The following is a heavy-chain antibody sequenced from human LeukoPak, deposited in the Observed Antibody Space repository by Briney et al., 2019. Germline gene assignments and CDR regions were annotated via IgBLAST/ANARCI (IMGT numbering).Heavy chain of an antibody. Sequence: PGGSLRLSCAASGFTFSSYAMNWVRQAPGKGLEWISAISGSGGSTYYADSVKGRFTISRDNSRNTLYLQMNSLRAEDTAVYYCAKDGGFSYGYVPWFDPWGQGTLVTVSS. V-gene: IGHV3-23*01. D-gene: IGHD5-18*01. CDR2: ISGSGGST. J-gene: IGHJ5*02. CDR1: GFTFSSYA. CDR3: AKDGGFSYGYVPWFDP.